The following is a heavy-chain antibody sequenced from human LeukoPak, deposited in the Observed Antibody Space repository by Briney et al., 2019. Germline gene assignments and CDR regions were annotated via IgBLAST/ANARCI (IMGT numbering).Heavy chain of an antibody. CDR2: ISAYNGNT. V-gene: IGHV1-18*01. CDR3: ASGRWLQFPYYFDY. D-gene: IGHD5-24*01. CDR1: GYTFTSYG. Sequence: ASVKVSCKASGYTFTSYGISWVRQAPGQGLEWMGWISAYNGNTNYAQKFQGRVTMTEDTSTDTAYMELSSLRSEDTAVYYCASGRWLQFPYYFDYWGQGTLVTVSS. J-gene: IGHJ4*02.